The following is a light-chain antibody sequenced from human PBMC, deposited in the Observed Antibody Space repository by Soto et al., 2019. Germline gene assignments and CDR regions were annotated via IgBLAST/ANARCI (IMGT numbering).Light chain of an antibody. CDR3: QQSYSTPPS. V-gene: IGKV1-39*01. Sequence: DIQMTQSPSSLSASVGDRVTISCRASQSISTFLNWYQQKPGRAPNLLIYAASSLQRGVPSTFSGSGSGTDFTLNISSLQPADLATYYCQQSYSTPPSFGQGTKVEIK. J-gene: IGKJ1*01. CDR2: AAS. CDR1: QSISTF.